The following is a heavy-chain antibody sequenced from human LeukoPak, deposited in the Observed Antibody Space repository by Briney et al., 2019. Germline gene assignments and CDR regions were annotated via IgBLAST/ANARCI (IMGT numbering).Heavy chain of an antibody. Sequence: GGSLRLSCAASGFTVNNNYMSWVRQAPGKGLECVSVIYSGGSTKYGDSVKGRFIVSRQNSENKLYLQLSSLRPEDTAVYYCTKVVSGGGNFVMDVWGQGTTVTVSS. D-gene: IGHD2-15*01. CDR3: TKVVSGGGNFVMDV. CDR2: IYSGGST. CDR1: GFTVNNNY. J-gene: IGHJ6*02. V-gene: IGHV3-53*04.